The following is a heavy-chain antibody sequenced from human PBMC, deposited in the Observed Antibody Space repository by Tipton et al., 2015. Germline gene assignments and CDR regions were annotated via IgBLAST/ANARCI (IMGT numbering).Heavy chain of an antibody. CDR2: INPSGGYT. CDR1: GYTFTSYY. Sequence: QSGAEVKKPGASVKVSCMAFGYTFTSYYIHWVRQVPGQGLEWMGIINPSGGYTRYSQKFQGRVSMTSDTSTSTVYMALSSLRFDDTAVYYCARGPSTLPINTSPDFWGQGTLVTVSS. D-gene: IGHD2-2*01. V-gene: IGHV1-46*01. J-gene: IGHJ4*02. CDR3: ARGPSTLPINTSPDF.